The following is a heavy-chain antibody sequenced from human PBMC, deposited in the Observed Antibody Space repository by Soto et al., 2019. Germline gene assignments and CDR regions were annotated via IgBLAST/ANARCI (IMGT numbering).Heavy chain of an antibody. J-gene: IGHJ4*02. CDR2: VGGRGGST. V-gene: IGHV3-23*01. Sequence: GSLRRSSAATGFTFDNYAMSWVRQTLGQGLEWVSSVGGRGGSTYYADSMKGRFTISRDNSKNTPYLQMNSLRAEDTAVYYCAKAVYYYDSSGYYLAYWGQGTLVTVSS. D-gene: IGHD3-22*01. CDR1: GFTFDNYA. CDR3: AKAVYYYDSSGYYLAY.